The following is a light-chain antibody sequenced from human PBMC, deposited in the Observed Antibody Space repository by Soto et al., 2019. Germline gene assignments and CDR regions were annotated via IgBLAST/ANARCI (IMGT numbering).Light chain of an antibody. CDR3: QQCTNGPPCT. CDR1: LCISKL. CDR2: DVS. J-gene: IGKJ2*02. Sequence: EILLTQSPATLSLSPGERATLSCRASLCISKLLTWYQQKHGQPPSLLMYDVSTRAAGITASFSGSGSGTDFSLPISSLEPEDFEVYFCQQCTNGPPCTFGQGTKVDIK. V-gene: IGKV3-11*01.